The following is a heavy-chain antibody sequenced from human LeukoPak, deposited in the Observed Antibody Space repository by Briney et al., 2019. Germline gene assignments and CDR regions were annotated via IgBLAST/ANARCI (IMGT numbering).Heavy chain of an antibody. J-gene: IGHJ4*02. CDR3: AGAPGNDFWSGYYFDY. CDR1: GDSISSYY. CDR2: VSYSGTT. D-gene: IGHD3-3*01. V-gene: IGHV4-59*01. Sequence: SETLSLTCSVSGDSISSYYWTWIRQPPGKGLEWIGYVSYSGTTKYNPSLKSRVTMSVDMSKNRLSLRLTSVTAADTAVYYCAGAPGNDFWSGYYFDYWGQGTLVTVSS.